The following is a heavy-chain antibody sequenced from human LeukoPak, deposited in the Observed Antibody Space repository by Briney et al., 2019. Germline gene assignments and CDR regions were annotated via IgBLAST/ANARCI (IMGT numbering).Heavy chain of an antibody. J-gene: IGHJ6*02. Sequence: RASVKVSCKASGGTFSSYAISWVRQAPGQGLEWMGRIIPILGIANYAQKFQGRVTITADKSTSTAYMELSSLRSEDTAVYYCASSITIFGVAAYYYYGMDVWGQGTTVTVSS. CDR1: GGTFSSYA. D-gene: IGHD3-3*01. V-gene: IGHV1-69*04. CDR3: ASSITIFGVAAYYYYGMDV. CDR2: IIPILGIA.